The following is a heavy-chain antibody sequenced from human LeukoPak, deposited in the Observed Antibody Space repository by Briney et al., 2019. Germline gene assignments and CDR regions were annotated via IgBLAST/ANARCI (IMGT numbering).Heavy chain of an antibody. Sequence: SHTLSLTCTVSGGSISIGGYYWSWIRQHPGKGLEWIGYIYYSGSTHHNPSLKGRVTISVDTSKNQFSLKLTSLTAADTAVYYCARADDFRNYYGMDVWAKGPRSPSP. V-gene: IGHV4-31*03. D-gene: IGHD2/OR15-2a*01. CDR3: ARADDFRNYYGMDV. J-gene: IGHJ6*02. CDR1: GGSISIGGYY. CDR2: IYYSGST.